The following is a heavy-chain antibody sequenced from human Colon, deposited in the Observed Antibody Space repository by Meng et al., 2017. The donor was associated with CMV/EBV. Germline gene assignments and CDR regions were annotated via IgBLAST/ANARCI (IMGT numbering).Heavy chain of an antibody. D-gene: IGHD6-19*01. CDR1: GFTFSTFG. Sequence: SGFTFSTFGMGWVRQAPGKGLECVASITSSSGYIFYADSVKGRFTISRDNAKNLLFLQMNSLRANDTAVYYCARAGGAVAGRGGFDHWGLGTLVTVSS. V-gene: IGHV3-21*01. J-gene: IGHJ4*02. CDR3: ARAGGAVAGRGGFDH. CDR2: ITSSSGYI.